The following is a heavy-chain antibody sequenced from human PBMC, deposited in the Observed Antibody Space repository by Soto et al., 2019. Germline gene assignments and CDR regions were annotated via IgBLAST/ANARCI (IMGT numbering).Heavy chain of an antibody. D-gene: IGHD3-9*01. Sequence: QITLKESGPTLVRPTQTLTLTCAFSGFSLSTSGVGVGWIRQPPGKALEWLAVIYWDDSKHYSPSLRSRLTITKDTSKNQVVLTMTNMDPMDTCTYYCAHKGPEDWPLDYWGQGTLVTVSS. CDR2: IYWDDSK. V-gene: IGHV2-5*02. CDR3: AHKGPEDWPLDY. J-gene: IGHJ4*02. CDR1: GFSLSTSGVG.